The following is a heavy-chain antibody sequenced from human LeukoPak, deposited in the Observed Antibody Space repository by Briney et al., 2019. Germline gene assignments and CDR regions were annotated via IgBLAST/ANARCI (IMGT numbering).Heavy chain of an antibody. CDR2: IWYDGSNK. V-gene: IGHV3-33*01. D-gene: IGHD3-10*01. CDR3: ASPLPMDHAFDI. CDR1: GFTFSSYG. J-gene: IGHJ3*02. Sequence: GGSLRLSCAASGFTFSSYGMHWVRQAPGKGLEWVAVIWYDGSNKYYADSVKGRFTISRDNSKNTLYLQMNSLRAEDTAVYYCASPLPMDHAFDIWGQGTMVTVSS.